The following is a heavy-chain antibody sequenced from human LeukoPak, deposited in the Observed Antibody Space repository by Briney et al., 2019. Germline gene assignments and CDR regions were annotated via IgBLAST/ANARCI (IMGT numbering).Heavy chain of an antibody. V-gene: IGHV3-23*01. D-gene: IGHD2-2*01. J-gene: IGHJ4*02. CDR3: AKDSSRKYQLLSAEFDY. CDR1: GFTFSSYA. CDR2: ISGSGGST. Sequence: GGSLRLSCAASGFTFSSYAMSWVRQAPGKGLEWVSAISGSGGSTYYADSVKGRFTIYRDNSKNTLYLQMNSLRAEDTAVYYCAKDSSRKYQLLSAEFDYWGQGTLVTVSS.